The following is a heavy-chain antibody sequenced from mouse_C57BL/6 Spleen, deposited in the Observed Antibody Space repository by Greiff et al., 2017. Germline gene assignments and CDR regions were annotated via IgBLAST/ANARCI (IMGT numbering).Heavy chain of an antibody. Sequence: QVQLKQPGAELVKPGASVKMSCKASGYTFTSYWITWVKQRPGQGLEWIGDIYPGSGSTNYNEKFKGKATLTVETSSSTAYMQLSSLTSEDSAVYYCARRPARAMDYWGQGTSVTVSS. CDR1: GYTFTSYW. CDR2: IYPGSGST. CDR3: ARRPARAMDY. V-gene: IGHV1-55*01. J-gene: IGHJ4*01.